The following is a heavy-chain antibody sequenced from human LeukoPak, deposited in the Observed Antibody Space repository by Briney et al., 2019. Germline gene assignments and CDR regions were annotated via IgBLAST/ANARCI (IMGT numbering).Heavy chain of an antibody. D-gene: IGHD3-10*01. CDR2: INPSGGST. J-gene: IGHJ3*02. CDR1: GYTFTSYY. V-gene: IGHV1-46*01. CDR3: AREHGSGGKGIDI. Sequence: GASVKVSCKASGYTFTSYYMHWVRQAPGQGLEWMGIINPSGGSTSYAQKFQGRVTMTRDMSTSTVYMELSSLRSDDTAVYYCAREHGSGGKGIDIWGQGTMVTVSS.